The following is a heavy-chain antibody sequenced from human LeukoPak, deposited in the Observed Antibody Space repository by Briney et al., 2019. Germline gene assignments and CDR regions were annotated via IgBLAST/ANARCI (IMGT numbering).Heavy chain of an antibody. D-gene: IGHD1-26*01. CDR1: GFTFSSYE. CDR2: ISSSGSTI. V-gene: IGHV3-48*03. CDR3: ASTTPRTQFAFDI. J-gene: IGHJ3*02. Sequence: GGSLRLSCAASGFTFSSYETNWLRQAPGKGVEWVSYISSSGSTIYYADSVKGRFTISRDNAKNSLYLQMNSLRAEDTAVYYCASTTPRTQFAFDIWGQGTMATVSS.